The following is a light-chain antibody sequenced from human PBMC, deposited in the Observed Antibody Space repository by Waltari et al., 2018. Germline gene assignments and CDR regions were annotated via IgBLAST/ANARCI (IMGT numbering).Light chain of an antibody. J-gene: IGKJ5*01. CDR2: AAS. CDR1: QGISSY. Sequence: AIRMTQSPSSLSASTGDRVTITCRASQGISSYLAWYQQKPGKAPKLLIYAASTLQSGVPSRFSGSGSGTDFTLTISCLQSEDFATYYCQQYYSTGITLGQGTRLEIK. CDR3: QQYYSTGIT. V-gene: IGKV1-8*01.